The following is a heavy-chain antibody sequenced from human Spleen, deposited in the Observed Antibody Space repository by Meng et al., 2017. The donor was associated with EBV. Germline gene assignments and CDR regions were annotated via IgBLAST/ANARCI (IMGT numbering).Heavy chain of an antibody. CDR3: AGGDSANPNNWFDP. CDR1: GYTFTYRY. CDR2: ITPFNGNT. V-gene: IGHV1-45*02. Sequence: QMQLVQSGAEVKKTGPSAQVSCTASGYTFTYRYLHWVRQAPGQALEWMGWITPFNGNTNYAQKFQDRVTITRDRSMSTAYMELSSLRSEDTAMYYCAGGDSANPNNWFDPWGQGTMVTVSS. D-gene: IGHD2-21*02. J-gene: IGHJ5*02.